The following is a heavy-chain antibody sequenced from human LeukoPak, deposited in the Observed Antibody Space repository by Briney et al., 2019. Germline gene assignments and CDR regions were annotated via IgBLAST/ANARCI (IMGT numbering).Heavy chain of an antibody. CDR3: AKALPLRYFDWLSDNDAFDI. V-gene: IGHV3-23*01. D-gene: IGHD3-9*01. Sequence: GGSLRLSCAASGFTFSNYAMSWVRQAPGKGLEWISAITGGGGDTYYADSVKGRFTISRDNSKNTLYLQMNSLRAEDTAVYYCAKALPLRYFDWLSDNDAFDIWGQGTMVTVSS. CDR2: ITGGGGDT. J-gene: IGHJ3*02. CDR1: GFTFSNYA.